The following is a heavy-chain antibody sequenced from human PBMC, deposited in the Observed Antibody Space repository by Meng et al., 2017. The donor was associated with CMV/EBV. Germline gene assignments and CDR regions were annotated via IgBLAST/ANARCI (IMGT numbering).Heavy chain of an antibody. Sequence: SETLSLTCTVSGGSISGYYWSWIRQPPGKGLEWIGYIYYSGSTNYNPSLKSRVTISVDTSKNQFSLKLSSVTAADTAVYYCARAYQRPYGMDVWGQGTTVTVSS. D-gene: IGHD5-24*01. J-gene: IGHJ6*02. V-gene: IGHV4-59*01. CDR2: IYYSGST. CDR1: GGSISGYY. CDR3: ARAYQRPYGMDV.